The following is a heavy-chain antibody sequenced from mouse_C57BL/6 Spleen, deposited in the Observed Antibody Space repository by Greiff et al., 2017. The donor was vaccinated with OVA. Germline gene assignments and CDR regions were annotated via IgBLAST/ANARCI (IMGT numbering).Heavy chain of an antibody. J-gene: IGHJ2*01. CDR3: AIYSNYVGGYYFDY. Sequence: VQLQQPGAELVKPGASVKLSCKASGYTFTSYWMHWVKQRPGQGLEWIGMIHPNSGSTNYNEKFKSKATLTVDKSSSTAYMQLSSLTSEDSAVYYCAIYSNYVGGYYFDYWGQGTTLTVSS. CDR2: IHPNSGST. V-gene: IGHV1-64*01. D-gene: IGHD2-5*01. CDR1: GYTFTSYW.